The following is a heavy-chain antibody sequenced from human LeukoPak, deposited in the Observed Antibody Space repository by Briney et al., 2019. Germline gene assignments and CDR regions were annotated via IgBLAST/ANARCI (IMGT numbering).Heavy chain of an antibody. CDR3: TRLREMATGYFDY. Sequence: GGSLRLSCAVSGFSFSDSAMQWVRQTSGKGLEWLGRIRSKPNNYATAYAASVKGRFTISRDDLKNTAYLQMDSLRTEDTAMYYCTRLREMATGYFDYWGQGTLVTVSS. D-gene: IGHD5-24*01. V-gene: IGHV3-73*01. CDR1: GFSFSDSA. J-gene: IGHJ4*02. CDR2: IRSKPNNYAT.